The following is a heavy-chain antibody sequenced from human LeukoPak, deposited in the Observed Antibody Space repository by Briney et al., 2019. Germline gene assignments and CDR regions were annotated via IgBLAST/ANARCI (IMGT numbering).Heavy chain of an antibody. CDR3: ARSSEVVPDATGYYYYYGMDV. J-gene: IGHJ6*02. CDR1: GYSFTSYW. CDR2: IYPGDSDT. Sequence: GESLKISCKGSGYSFTSYWIGWVRQMPGKGLEWMGIIYPGDSDTRYSPSFQGQVTISADKSISTAYLQWSSLKASDTAMYYCARSSEVVPDATGYYYYYGMDVWGQGTTVTVSS. D-gene: IGHD2-2*01. V-gene: IGHV5-51*01.